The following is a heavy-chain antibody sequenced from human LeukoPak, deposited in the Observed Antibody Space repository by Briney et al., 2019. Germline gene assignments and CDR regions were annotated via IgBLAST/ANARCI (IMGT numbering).Heavy chain of an antibody. D-gene: IGHD6-13*01. V-gene: IGHV3-43*02. CDR2: ISGDGHSS. CDR1: GFTFDDYA. J-gene: IGHJ5*02. Sequence: GGSLRLSCAASGFTFDDYAVHWVRQAPGKGLEWVSLISGDGHSSYYPGSLKGRFIISRDNSKNTLYLQMNSLTTEDTALYYCAKVGHSSSWYWFDPWGQGTLVTVSS. CDR3: AKVGHSSSWYWFDP.